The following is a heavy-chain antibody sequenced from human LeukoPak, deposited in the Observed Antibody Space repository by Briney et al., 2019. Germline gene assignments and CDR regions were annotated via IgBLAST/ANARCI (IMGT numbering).Heavy chain of an antibody. D-gene: IGHD3-10*01. CDR1: GFTFDDYA. CDR2: ISGDGATT. V-gene: IGHV3-43*02. CDR3: AKDLSSVFDALNI. J-gene: IGHJ3*02. Sequence: PGGSLRLSCAASGFTFDDYAMHWVRQAPGKGLEWVSLISGDGATTYYAASVKGRFTISRDNKKNVLYLQMNNLETEDTALFYCAKDLSSVFDALNIWGQGTLVTVSS.